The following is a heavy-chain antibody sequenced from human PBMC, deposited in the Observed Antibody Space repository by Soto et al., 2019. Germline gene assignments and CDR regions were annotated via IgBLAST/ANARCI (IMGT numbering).Heavy chain of an antibody. CDR1: GYTFTSYG. D-gene: IGHD5-18*01. Sequence: ASVKVSCKASGYTFTSYGISWVRQAPGQGLEWMGWISAYNGNTNYAQKLQGRVTMTTDTSTSTAYMELRSLRSDDTAVYYCARDRGGYSYGYATHNYYYYGMDVWGQGTTVTVSS. CDR3: ARDRGGYSYGYATHNYYYYGMDV. V-gene: IGHV1-18*01. CDR2: ISAYNGNT. J-gene: IGHJ6*02.